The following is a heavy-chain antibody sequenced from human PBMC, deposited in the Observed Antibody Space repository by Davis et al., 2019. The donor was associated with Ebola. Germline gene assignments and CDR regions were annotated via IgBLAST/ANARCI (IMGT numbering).Heavy chain of an antibody. CDR3: ARGRVVVVVGAIYYYYGMDV. CDR1: GGSFSGYY. CDR2: INHSGST. J-gene: IGHJ6*02. Sequence: SQTLSLTCAVYGGSFSGYYWSWIRQPPGKGLEWIGDINHSGSTNYNPSLKSRVTISVDPSKNQFSLKLSSVTAADTAVYYCARGRVVVVVGAIYYYYGMDVWGQGTTVTVSS. D-gene: IGHD2-15*01. V-gene: IGHV4-34*01.